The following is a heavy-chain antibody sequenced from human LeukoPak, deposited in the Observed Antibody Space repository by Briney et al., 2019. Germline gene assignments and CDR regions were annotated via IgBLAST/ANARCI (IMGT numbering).Heavy chain of an antibody. Sequence: ASVKVSXKASGGTFSSYAISWVRQAPGQGLEWMGGIIPIFGTANYAQKFQGRVTITTDESTSTAYMELSSLRSEDTAVYYCARGMVVAAGDWFDPWGQGTLVTVSS. V-gene: IGHV1-69*05. CDR1: GGTFSSYA. CDR2: IIPIFGTA. J-gene: IGHJ5*02. CDR3: ARGMVVAAGDWFDP. D-gene: IGHD2-15*01.